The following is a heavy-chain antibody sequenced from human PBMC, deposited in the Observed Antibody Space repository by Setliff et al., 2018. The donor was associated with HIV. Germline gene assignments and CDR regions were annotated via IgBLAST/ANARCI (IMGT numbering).Heavy chain of an antibody. Sequence: PGGSLRLSCAASGFTVSSNFMTWVRQAPGKGLEWVSVINNSGTTKYADSVKGRFTISRDNSKNTVFLQMNSLRADDTAVYYCARVPYSSGYWGQGTLVTVSS. CDR1: GFTVSSNF. V-gene: IGHV3-53*01. CDR2: INNSGTT. CDR3: ARVPYSSGY. J-gene: IGHJ4*02. D-gene: IGHD6-19*01.